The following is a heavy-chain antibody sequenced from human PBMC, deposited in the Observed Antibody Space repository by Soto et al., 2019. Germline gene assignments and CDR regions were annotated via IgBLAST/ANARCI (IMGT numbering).Heavy chain of an antibody. CDR2: ISGSGGGK. J-gene: IGHJ4*02. CDR1: GFTFSSQA. D-gene: IGHD2-15*01. CDR3: ARLVVAATLAYFDY. Sequence: GGALRLSSAASGFTFSSQARTWVRQAPGKGLEWVSTISGSGGGKYYADSVKGRFTISRDNAKNSLYLQMNSLRAEDTAVYYCARLVVAATLAYFDYWGQGTLVTVSS. V-gene: IGHV3-23*01.